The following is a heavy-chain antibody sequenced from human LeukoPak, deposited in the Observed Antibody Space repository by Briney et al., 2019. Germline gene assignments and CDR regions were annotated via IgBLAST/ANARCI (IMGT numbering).Heavy chain of an antibody. J-gene: IGHJ4*02. D-gene: IGHD2-2*01. Sequence: ASVKVSCKESGYTFTIYYVYWRREAPGQGLEWMGIINPSGGSTSYAQKFQGRVTMTRDTSTSTVYMELSSLRSEDTAVYYCSGTPDADYYFHYCGQGTLVTVSS. CDR1: GYTFTIYY. V-gene: IGHV1-46*01. CDR2: INPSGGST. CDR3: SGTPDADYYFHY.